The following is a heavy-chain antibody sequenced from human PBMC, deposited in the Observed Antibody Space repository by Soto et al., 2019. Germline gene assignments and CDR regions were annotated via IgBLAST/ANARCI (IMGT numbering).Heavy chain of an antibody. CDR2: ISSSSSYI. V-gene: IGHV3-21*01. D-gene: IGHD2-15*01. J-gene: IGHJ4*02. Sequence: EVQLVESGGGLVKPGGSLRLSCAASGFAFSSFTMNWVRQAPGKGLEWVSSISSSSSYIYYTDSLEGRFTISRDNAKNSLSLQMDSLRGEDTTVYYCARGGPYCSGATCYSFDYWGQGTLVTVSS. CDR3: ARGGPYCSGATCYSFDY. CDR1: GFAFSSFT.